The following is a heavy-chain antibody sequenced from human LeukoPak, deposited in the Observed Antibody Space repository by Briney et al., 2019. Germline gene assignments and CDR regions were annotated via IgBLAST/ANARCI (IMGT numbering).Heavy chain of an antibody. CDR1: GFTLSSYA. CDR3: ARDTDSGFDY. Sequence: GGSLRLSCAASGFTLSSYAMSWVRQAPGKGLEWVANIKQDGSEKYYVDSVKGRFTISRDNAKNSLYLQMNSLRAEDSAVYYCARDTDSGFDYWGQGTLVTVSS. D-gene: IGHD1-26*01. V-gene: IGHV3-7*01. CDR2: IKQDGSEK. J-gene: IGHJ4*02.